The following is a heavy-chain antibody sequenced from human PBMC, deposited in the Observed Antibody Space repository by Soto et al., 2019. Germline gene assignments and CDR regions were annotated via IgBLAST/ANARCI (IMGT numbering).Heavy chain of an antibody. Sequence: GGSLRLSCAASGFTFSSYSMNWVRQAPGKGLEWVSSISSSSSYIYYADSVKGRFTISRDNAKNSLYLQMNSLRAEYTAVYYCARDQSSSILDYYNGMDVWGQGTTVTVSS. CDR3: ARDQSSSILDYYNGMDV. J-gene: IGHJ6*02. CDR1: GFTFSSYS. V-gene: IGHV3-21*01. D-gene: IGHD6-6*01. CDR2: ISSSSSYI.